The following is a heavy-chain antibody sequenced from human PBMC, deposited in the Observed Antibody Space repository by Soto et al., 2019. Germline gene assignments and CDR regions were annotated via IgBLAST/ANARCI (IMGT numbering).Heavy chain of an antibody. CDR1: GYTFTNYG. CDR2: LNAANDDT. V-gene: IGHV1-3*01. D-gene: IGHD6-13*01. CDR3: VRRHVSATGIDWFDP. J-gene: IGHJ5*02. Sequence: ASVKVSCKASGYTFTNYGIHWVRQAPGQRLEWMGWLNAANDDTIYSPRFQGRVTITRDTSASTAYMELSSLRSEDTAVYYCVRRHVSATGIDWFDPWGQGTLVTVSS.